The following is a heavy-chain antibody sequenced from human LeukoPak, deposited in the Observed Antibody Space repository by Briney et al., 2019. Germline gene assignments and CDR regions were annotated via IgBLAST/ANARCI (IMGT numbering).Heavy chain of an antibody. J-gene: IGHJ4*02. CDR1: GYTFTTYF. D-gene: IGHD1-14*01. CDR3: ARGTPTPGVDY. CDR2: LDTKTGNP. V-gene: IGHV7-4-1*02. Sequence: GASVKVSCKTSGYTFTTYFMNWVRQAPGQGLEWMGNLDTKTGNPKYAQGFTGHFVFSLDTSVSTAYLQINSLKADDTAVYYCARGTPTPGVDYWGQGTLVTVSS.